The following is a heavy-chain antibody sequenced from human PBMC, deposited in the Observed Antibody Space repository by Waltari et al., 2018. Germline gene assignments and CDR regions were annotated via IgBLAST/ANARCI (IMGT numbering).Heavy chain of an antibody. CDR2: IKSKTHGGTI. J-gene: IGHJ6*02. V-gene: IGHV3-15*01. Sequence: EVQLLESGGGLVQPGGSLTLYCAASGFTFSNACMGWVRQAPGKGREWVGQIKSKTHGGTIDYAAPVTGRCTISRDDSKNTLYLQMNSLKTEDTAVYYCTGTAWLIAGLDVWGQGTTVTVSS. CDR1: GFTFSNAC. D-gene: IGHD6-19*01. CDR3: TGTAWLIAGLDV.